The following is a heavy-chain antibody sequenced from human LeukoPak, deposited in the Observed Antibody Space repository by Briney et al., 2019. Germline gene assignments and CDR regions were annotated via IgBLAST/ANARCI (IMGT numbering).Heavy chain of an antibody. Sequence: ASETLSLTCTVSGGSISSGSYYWSWIRQPAGKGLEWIGRIYTSGSTNYNPSLKSRVTISVDTSKNQFSLKLSSVTAADTAVYYCARQLLWFGELLGRGYFDYWGQGTLVTASS. CDR3: ARQLLWFGELLGRGYFDY. CDR2: IYTSGST. D-gene: IGHD3-10*01. CDR1: GGSISSGSYY. J-gene: IGHJ4*02. V-gene: IGHV4-61*02.